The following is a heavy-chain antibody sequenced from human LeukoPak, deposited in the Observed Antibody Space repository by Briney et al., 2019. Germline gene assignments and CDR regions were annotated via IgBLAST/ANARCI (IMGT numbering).Heavy chain of an antibody. J-gene: IGHJ4*02. CDR2: INSDGSST. Sequence: AGGSLRLSCAASGFTFSSYWMHWVRQAPGKGLVWVSRINSDGSSTSYADSVKGRFTISRDNAKNTLYLQMNSLRAEDTALYYCARELMVYATPYYFDYWGQGTLVTVSS. D-gene: IGHD2-8*01. V-gene: IGHV3-74*01. CDR1: GFTFSSYW. CDR3: ARELMVYATPYYFDY.